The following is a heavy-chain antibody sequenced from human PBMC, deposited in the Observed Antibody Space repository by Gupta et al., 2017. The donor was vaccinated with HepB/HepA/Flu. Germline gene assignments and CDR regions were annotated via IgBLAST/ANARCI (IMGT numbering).Heavy chain of an antibody. J-gene: IGHJ6*03. CDR1: GFTFDDYG. Sequence: EVQLVESGGGVVRPGGSLRLSCAASGFTFDDYGMSWVRQAPGKGLEWVSGINWNGGSTGYADSVKGRFTISRDNAKNSLYLQMNSLRAEDTALYYCAREEGDIVVVPAAIRSNYYYYMDVWGKGTTVTVSS. CDR3: AREEGDIVVVPAAIRSNYYYYMDV. V-gene: IGHV3-20*04. D-gene: IGHD2-2*02. CDR2: INWNGGST.